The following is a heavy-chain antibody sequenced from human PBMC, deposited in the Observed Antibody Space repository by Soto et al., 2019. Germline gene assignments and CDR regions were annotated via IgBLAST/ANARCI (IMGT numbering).Heavy chain of an antibody. CDR2: IYSGGST. D-gene: IGHD3-16*02. V-gene: IGHV3-53*04. CDR3: ARSSYIWGSYRYNYFDH. J-gene: IGHJ4*02. CDR1: GFTVSSNY. Sequence: EVQLVESGGGLVQPGGSLRLSCAASGFTVSSNYMSWVRQAPGKGLEWVSVIYSGGSTYYADSVKGRFTISRHNSNTTLHLQNISLRAEDTAVYYCARSSYIWGSYRYNYFDHWGQGTLVTVSS.